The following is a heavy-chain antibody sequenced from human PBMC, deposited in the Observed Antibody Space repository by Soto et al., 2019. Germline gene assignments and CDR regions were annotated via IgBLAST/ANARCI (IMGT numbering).Heavy chain of an antibody. D-gene: IGHD3-10*01. CDR2: IWYDGSNK. Sequence: QVQLVESGGGVVQPGRSLRLSCAASGFTFSSYGMHWVRQAPGKGLEWVAVIWYDGSNKYYADSVKGRFTISRDNSKNXLCLQMNSPGAEDTAVDYCARGPWGFGEARSGMDGWGQGTTVTVSS. CDR1: GFTFSSYG. J-gene: IGHJ6*02. CDR3: ARGPWGFGEARSGMDG. V-gene: IGHV3-33*01.